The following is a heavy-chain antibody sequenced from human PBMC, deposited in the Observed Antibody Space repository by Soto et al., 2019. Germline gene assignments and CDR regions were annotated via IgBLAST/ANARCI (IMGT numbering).Heavy chain of an antibody. J-gene: IGHJ6*02. CDR1: GYSFTSYW. D-gene: IGHD6-13*01. CDR3: ARTAAAGKYYYGMDV. V-gene: IGHV5-51*01. Sequence: PGESLTISCKGSGYSFTSYWIGWVRQMPGKGLEWMGIIYPGDSDTRYSPSFQGQVTISADKSISTAYLKWNSLKASDTAMYYCARTAAAGKYYYGMDVWGQGTTVTVSS. CDR2: IYPGDSDT.